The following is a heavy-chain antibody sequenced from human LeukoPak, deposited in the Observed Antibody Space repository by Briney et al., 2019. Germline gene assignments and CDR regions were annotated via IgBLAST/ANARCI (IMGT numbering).Heavy chain of an antibody. CDR3: ASRYGSGSPFDY. J-gene: IGHJ4*02. CDR1: GGSISSGDYY. Sequence: SQTLSLTCTVSGGSISSGDYYWSWIRQPPGRGLEWIVYIYYSGSTYYNPSLKSRVTISVDTSKNQFSLNLRSVTAADTAVYYCASRYGSGSPFDYWGQGTLVTVSS. V-gene: IGHV4-30-4*01. CDR2: IYYSGST. D-gene: IGHD3-10*01.